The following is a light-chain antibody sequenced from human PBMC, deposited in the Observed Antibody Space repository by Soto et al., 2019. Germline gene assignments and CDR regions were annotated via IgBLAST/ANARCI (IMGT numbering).Light chain of an antibody. J-gene: IGKJ1*01. V-gene: IGKV3-20*01. CDR2: GAF. Sequence: EIVMTQSPATLSLSPGERATFSCRASQSVSSNYLAWYQQKPGQAPRLLIYGAFKRATGIPDRFSGSGSGTDFTLTISRMEPEDFAVYCCQQYGSSPRTFGQGTKVDIK. CDR1: QSVSSNY. CDR3: QQYGSSPRT.